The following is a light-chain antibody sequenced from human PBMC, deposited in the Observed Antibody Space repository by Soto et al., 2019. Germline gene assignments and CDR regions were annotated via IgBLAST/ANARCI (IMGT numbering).Light chain of an antibody. CDR3: CSYAGSPTFVI. CDR1: SSDVGSYNL. Sequence: QSALTQPASVSGSPGQSITIPCTVGSSDVGSYNLVSWYQQHPGKAPKLMIYEVSRRPSGISNRFSGSKSGNTASLTISGLQSEDEAEYYCCSYAGSPTFVIFGGGTKLTVL. V-gene: IGLV2-23*02. J-gene: IGLJ2*01. CDR2: EVS.